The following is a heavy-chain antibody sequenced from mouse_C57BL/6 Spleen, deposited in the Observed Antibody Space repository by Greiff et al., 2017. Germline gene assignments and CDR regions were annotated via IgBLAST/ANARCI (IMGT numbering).Heavy chain of an antibody. CDR1: GYTFTEYT. J-gene: IGHJ3*01. Sequence: QVQLKQSGAELVKPGASVKLSCKASGYTFTEYTIHWVKQRSGQGLEWIGWFYPGSGSIKYNEKFKDKATLTADKSSSTVYMELSRLTSEDSAVYFCARHDPLHYYGSSSWFAYWGQGTLVTVSA. CDR2: FYPGSGSI. CDR3: ARHDPLHYYGSSSWFAY. D-gene: IGHD1-1*01. V-gene: IGHV1-62-2*01.